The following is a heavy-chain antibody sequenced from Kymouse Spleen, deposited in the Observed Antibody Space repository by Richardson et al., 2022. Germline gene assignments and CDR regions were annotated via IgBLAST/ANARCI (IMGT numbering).Heavy chain of an antibody. D-gene: IGHD6-6*01. CDR2: INHSGST. CDR3: ARYRYSSSSDAFDI. CDR1: GGSFSGYY. J-gene: IGHJ3*02. Sequence: QVQLQQWGAGLLKPSETLSLTCAVYGGSFSGYYWSWIRQPPGKGLEWIGEINHSGSTNYNPSLKSRVTISVDTSKNQFSLKLSSVTAADTAVYYCARYRYSSSSDAFDIWGQGTMVTVSS. V-gene: IGHV4-34*01.